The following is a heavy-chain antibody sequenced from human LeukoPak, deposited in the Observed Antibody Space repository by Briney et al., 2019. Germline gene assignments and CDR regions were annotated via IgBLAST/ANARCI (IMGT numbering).Heavy chain of an antibody. CDR1: GFTFSSYA. CDR2: ISGSGGST. V-gene: IGHV3-23*01. J-gene: IGHJ4*02. CDR3: AKEPEYYYDSSGYYLDY. D-gene: IGHD3-22*01. Sequence: GGSLRLSCAASGFTFSSYAMSWFRQAPGKGLEWVSAISGSGGSTYYADSVKGRFTISRDSSKNTLYLQMNSLRAEDTAVYYCAKEPEYYYDSSGYYLDYWGQGTLVTVSS.